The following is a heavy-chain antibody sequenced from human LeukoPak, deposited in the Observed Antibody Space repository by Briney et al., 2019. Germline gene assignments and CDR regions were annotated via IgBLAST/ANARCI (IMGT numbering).Heavy chain of an antibody. CDR1: GGSFRGYY. J-gene: IGHJ4*02. Sequence: SETLSLTCAVYGGSFRGYYWSWIRQPPGKGLEWIGEINHSGSTNYNPSLKSRVTISVDTSKNQFSLKLSSVTAADTAVYYCARAGYYDFWSGYYPGFDYWGQGTLVTVSS. CDR2: INHSGST. CDR3: ARAGYYDFWSGYYPGFDY. D-gene: IGHD3-3*01. V-gene: IGHV4-34*01.